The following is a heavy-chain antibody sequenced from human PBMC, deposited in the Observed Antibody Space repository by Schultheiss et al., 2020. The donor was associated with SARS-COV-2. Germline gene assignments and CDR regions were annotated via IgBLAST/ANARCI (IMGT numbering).Heavy chain of an antibody. CDR1: GGSISSYY. Sequence: GSLRLSCTVSGGSISSYYWSWIRQPPGKGLEWIGYIYYSGSTNYNPSLKSRVTISVDTSKNQFSLKLSSVTAADTAVYYCTADWGGNYWGQGTLVTVSS. CDR3: TADWGGNY. V-gene: IGHV4-59*08. J-gene: IGHJ4*02. D-gene: IGHD7-27*01. CDR2: IYYSGST.